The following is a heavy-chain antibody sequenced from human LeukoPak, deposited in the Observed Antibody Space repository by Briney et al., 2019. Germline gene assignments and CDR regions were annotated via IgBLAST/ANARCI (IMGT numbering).Heavy chain of an antibody. CDR2: INPSGGST. CDR3: ARGAVAGTGKFDY. V-gene: IGHV1-46*01. J-gene: IGHJ4*02. CDR1: GYTFTSYY. Sequence: ASVKVSCKASGYTFTSYYMHWVRQAPGQGLEWMGIINPSGGSTSYAQKFQGRVTMTTDTSTSTAYMELRSLRSDDTAVYYCARGAVAGTGKFDYWGQGTLVTVSS. D-gene: IGHD6-19*01.